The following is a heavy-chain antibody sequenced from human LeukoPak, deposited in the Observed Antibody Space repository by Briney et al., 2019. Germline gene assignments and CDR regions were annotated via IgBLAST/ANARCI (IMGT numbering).Heavy chain of an antibody. V-gene: IGHV3-11*01. J-gene: IGHJ4*02. Sequence: SGGSLRLSCAASGFTFSDYYMRWIRQAPGKGLEWVSYISSSGSTIYYADSVKGRFTISRDNAKNSLYLQMNSLRAEDTAVYYCAREAVVTPGNDYWGQGTLVTVSS. CDR1: GFTFSDYY. CDR3: AREAVVTPGNDY. CDR2: ISSSGSTI. D-gene: IGHD4-23*01.